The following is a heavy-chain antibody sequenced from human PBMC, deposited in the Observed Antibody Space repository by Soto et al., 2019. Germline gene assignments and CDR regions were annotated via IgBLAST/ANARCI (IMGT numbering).Heavy chain of an antibody. J-gene: IGHJ4*02. V-gene: IGHV3-23*01. Sequence: EVQLLESGGGLVQPGGSLRLSCAASGFSFSTYALSWVRQAPGKGLEWVSGIGGSGTSTYYADSVKGRFTISSDKSKNTLYLEMNSLRGEDTAVYYCATKIVGAGGLYYFDFWGQGTLVTVSS. CDR3: ATKIVGAGGLYYFDF. D-gene: IGHD1-26*01. CDR1: GFSFSTYA. CDR2: IGGSGTST.